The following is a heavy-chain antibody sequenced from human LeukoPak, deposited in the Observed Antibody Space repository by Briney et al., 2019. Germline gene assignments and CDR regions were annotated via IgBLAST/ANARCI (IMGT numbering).Heavy chain of an antibody. CDR3: ARSYCTSTTCYIVAFDI. CDR2: INHSGST. J-gene: IGHJ3*02. V-gene: IGHV4-34*01. Sequence: PSQSLSLTCAVDAGSFSSYYWTWVRQPPGKWLEWLGEINHSGSTNYNPSLKSRVTISVDTSKNQFSLKLSSVTAADTAVYYCARSYCTSTTCYIVAFDIWGQGTMVTVSS. D-gene: IGHD2-2*01. CDR1: AGSFSSYY.